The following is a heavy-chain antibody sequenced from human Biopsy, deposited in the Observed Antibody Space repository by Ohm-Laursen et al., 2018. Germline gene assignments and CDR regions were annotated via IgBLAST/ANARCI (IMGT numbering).Heavy chain of an antibody. CDR1: GFSFRDYW. CDR3: TGDSGGLGDY. J-gene: IGHJ4*02. Sequence: SLRLSCAASGFSFRDYWMSWVRRAPGKGLEWVATIKEDGSEIKYVASVKGRFTISRDNTESSLYLQMNNLTAEDTAVYYCTGDSGGLGDYWGQGTLVTVSS. D-gene: IGHD2-8*02. CDR2: IKEDGSEI. V-gene: IGHV3-7*04.